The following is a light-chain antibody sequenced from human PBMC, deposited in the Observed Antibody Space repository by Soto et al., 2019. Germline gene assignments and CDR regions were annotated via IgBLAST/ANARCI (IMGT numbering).Light chain of an antibody. J-gene: IGKJ5*01. V-gene: IGKV3-11*01. CDR1: QRVTTY. CDR3: QQRSNWPPLIT. Sequence: EIVLTQSPATLSLSPGERATLPCRASQRVTTYLAWYQQKPGQAPRLLIYDASTRATGIPVRFSGSGSGTDFTLTISSLEPEDFALYYCQQRSNWPPLITYGQGTRLEIK. CDR2: DAS.